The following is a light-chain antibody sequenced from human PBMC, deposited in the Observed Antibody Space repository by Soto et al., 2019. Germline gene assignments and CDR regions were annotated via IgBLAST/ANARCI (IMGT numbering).Light chain of an antibody. CDR2: EVV. CDR1: SSDVGPYNL. J-gene: IGLJ2*01. Sequence: QSVMTQPASVSGSPGQSITISCTGSSSDVGPYNLVSWYQHHPGKAPKLMISEVVKRPSGVSNRCSGSKSGNTASLTISGLQAEDEADYYCCSYAGSSMFFFGGGTKLTVL. CDR3: CSYAGSSMFF. V-gene: IGLV2-23*02.